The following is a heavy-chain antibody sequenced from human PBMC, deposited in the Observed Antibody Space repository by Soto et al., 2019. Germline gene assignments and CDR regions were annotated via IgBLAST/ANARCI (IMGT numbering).Heavy chain of an antibody. D-gene: IGHD6-19*01. CDR2: ISCDGTNH. CDR1: RFTFSNYG. Sequence: QVQLVESGGGVVQPGGSLTLSCAASRFTFSNYGMHWVRQAPGEGLEWVAVISCDGTNHYYADSVRGRFTLSRDNSKNTLSLHMDRLTSDDTAVYYCASDTKTWVAVTGAPIYWGQGTLVAVAP. J-gene: IGHJ4*02. V-gene: IGHV3-30*03. CDR3: ASDTKTWVAVTGAPIY.